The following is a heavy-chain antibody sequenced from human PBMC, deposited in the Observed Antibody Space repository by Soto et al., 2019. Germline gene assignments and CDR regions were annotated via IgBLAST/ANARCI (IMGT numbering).Heavy chain of an antibody. CDR2: IIPILGIA. CDR1: GGTFSSYT. CDR3: ARDLRRGYSGYDYPYYYGMDV. D-gene: IGHD5-12*01. V-gene: IGHV1-69*04. J-gene: IGHJ6*02. Sequence: SVKVSCKASGGTFSSYTISWVRQAPGQGLEWMGRIIPILGIANYAQKFQGRVTITADKSTSTAYMELSSLRSEDTAVYYCARDLRRGYSGYDYPYYYGMDVWGQGTTVTVSS.